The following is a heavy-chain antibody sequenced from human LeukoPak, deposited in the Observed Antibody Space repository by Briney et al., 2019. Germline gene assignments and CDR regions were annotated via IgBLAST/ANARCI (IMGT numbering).Heavy chain of an antibody. J-gene: IGHJ5*02. D-gene: IGHD3-10*01. CDR1: GYSFTTYW. CDR2: IYPDDSDS. CDR3: VRQRGSSGTINHFDP. Sequence: GESLKISFETSGYSFTTYWIGWVRQMPGTGLEWVGAIYPDDSDSRYSPSFQGQVVISADRSIRTASLRWNSLKTSDTAMYYCVRQRGSSGTINHFDPWGQGTLVTVSS. V-gene: IGHV5-51*01.